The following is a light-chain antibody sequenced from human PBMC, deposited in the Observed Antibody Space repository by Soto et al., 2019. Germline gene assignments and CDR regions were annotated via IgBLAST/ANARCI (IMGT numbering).Light chain of an antibody. J-gene: IGKJ1*01. CDR3: QQYNDRWT. V-gene: IGKV1-5*03. Sequence: DIQMTQSPSTLSASVGDRVTITCRASQSISRWLAWYQQKPGKAPNLRIYKASTLQSGVPSRFSGGGSGTEFTLTISSLQPDDCGTYYCQQYNDRWTFGQGTKVEIK. CDR2: KAS. CDR1: QSISRW.